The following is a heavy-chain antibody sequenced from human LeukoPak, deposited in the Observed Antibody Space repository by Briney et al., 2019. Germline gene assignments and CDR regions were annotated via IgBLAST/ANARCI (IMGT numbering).Heavy chain of an antibody. CDR1: GGSISSGDYY. CDR3: AREGYDFWSGYYDY. V-gene: IGHV4-30-4*01. D-gene: IGHD3-3*01. J-gene: IGHJ4*02. CDR2: IYYSAST. Sequence: SETLSLTCTVSGGSISSGDYYWSWIRQPPGKGLEWIGYIYYSASTYYNPSLKSRVTISVDTSKNQSSLKLSSVTAADTAVYYCAREGYDFWSGYYDYWGQGTLVTVSS.